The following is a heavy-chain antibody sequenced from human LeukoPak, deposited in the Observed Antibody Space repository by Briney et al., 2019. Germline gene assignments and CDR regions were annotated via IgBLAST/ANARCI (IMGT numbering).Heavy chain of an antibody. J-gene: IGHJ4*02. CDR1: GYTFTSYD. CDR3: ARVKPWDGYNPYYFDY. Sequence: ASVKVSCKASGYTFTSYDINWVRQATGQGLEWMGWMNPNSGNTGYAQKFQGRVTITRNTSISTAYMELSSLRFEDTAVYYCARVKPWDGYNPYYFDYWGQGTLVTVSS. D-gene: IGHD5-24*01. V-gene: IGHV1-8*03. CDR2: MNPNSGNT.